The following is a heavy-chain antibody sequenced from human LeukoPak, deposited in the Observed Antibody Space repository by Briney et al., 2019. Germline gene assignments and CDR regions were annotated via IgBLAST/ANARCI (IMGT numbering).Heavy chain of an antibody. CDR1: GFTFSSYG. Sequence: GGSLRLSCAASGFTFSSYGMHWVRQAPGKGLEWVAFIRYDGSNKYYADSVKGRFTISRDNSKNTLYLQMNSLRAEDTAVYYCAKDRYCSSTSCYKDAFDIWGQGTMSPSLQ. J-gene: IGHJ3*02. V-gene: IGHV3-30*02. CDR2: IRYDGSNK. CDR3: AKDRYCSSTSCYKDAFDI. D-gene: IGHD2-2*02.